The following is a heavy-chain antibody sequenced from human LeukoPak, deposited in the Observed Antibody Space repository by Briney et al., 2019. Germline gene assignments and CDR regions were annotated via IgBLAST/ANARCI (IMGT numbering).Heavy chain of an antibody. CDR2: ISSSSSYI. CDR3: ARLPADGGGSDHYMDV. J-gene: IGHJ6*03. Sequence: GGSLRLSCAASGFTFSSYSMNWVRQAPGKGLEWVSSISSSSSYIYYADSVKGRFTISRDNAKNSLYLQMNSLRAEDTAVYYCARLPADGGGSDHYMDVWGKGITVTISS. CDR1: GFTFSSYS. V-gene: IGHV3-21*01. D-gene: IGHD3-10*01.